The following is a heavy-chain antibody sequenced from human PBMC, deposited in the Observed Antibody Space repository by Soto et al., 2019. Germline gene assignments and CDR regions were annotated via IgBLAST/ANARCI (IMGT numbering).Heavy chain of an antibody. CDR1: GFTVSSNY. V-gene: IGHV3-53*04. D-gene: IGHD3-16*01. J-gene: IGHJ6*03. Sequence: VQLVESGGGLVQPGGSLRLSCAASGFTVSSNYMSWVRQAPGKGLEWVSVIYSGGSTYYADSVKGRFTSSRHNSKNTLYLQMNSLRAEDTAVYYCARVIKGPGFGYMDVWGKGTTVTVSS. CDR2: IYSGGST. CDR3: ARVIKGPGFGYMDV.